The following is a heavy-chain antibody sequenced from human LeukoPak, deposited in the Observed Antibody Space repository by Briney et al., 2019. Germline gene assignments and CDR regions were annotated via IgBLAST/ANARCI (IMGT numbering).Heavy chain of an antibody. CDR1: GGTFSSHA. D-gene: IGHD5-12*01. CDR2: IIPIFGTA. CDR3: ARAHSGYDSDWFDP. V-gene: IGHV1-69*01. J-gene: IGHJ5*02. Sequence: SVKVSCKASGGTFSSHAISWVRQAPGQGLEWMGGIIPIFGTANYAQKFQGRVTITADESTSTAYMELSSLRSEDTAVYYCARAHSGYDSDWFDPWGQGTLVTVSS.